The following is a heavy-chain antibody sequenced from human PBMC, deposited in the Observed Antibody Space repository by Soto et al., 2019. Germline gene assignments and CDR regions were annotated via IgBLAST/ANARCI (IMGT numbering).Heavy chain of an antibody. CDR2: LSWNGVTI. V-gene: IGHV3-9*01. Sequence: EVQLVESGGDLVQPGRSLRLSCAASGFTFDDYAMHWVRQVLGKGLQWVSGLSWNGVTIGYAASVKGRFTISRDNAKKPLYSQMNGLRPDDTALSYCAGSRAYDSSDYSGFHYGMDVWGLGTTVAVSS. CDR3: AGSRAYDSSDYSGFHYGMDV. D-gene: IGHD3-22*01. CDR1: GFTFDDYA. J-gene: IGHJ6*02.